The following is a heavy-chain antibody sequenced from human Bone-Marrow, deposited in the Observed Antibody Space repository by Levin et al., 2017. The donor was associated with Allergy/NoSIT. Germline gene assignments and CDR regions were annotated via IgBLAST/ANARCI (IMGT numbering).Heavy chain of an antibody. J-gene: IGHJ4*02. CDR2: ISYDGGTT. CDR3: ARDSGYDNSGYPPRY. CDR1: GFTFNTYA. D-gene: IGHD3-22*01. V-gene: IGHV3-30-3*01. Sequence: GGSLRLSCAASGFTFNTYAMNWVRQVPGKGLEWVAAISYDGGTTFYADTVKGRFTISRDDSQNTLFLQINSLRSEDTAVYYCARDSGYDNSGYPPRYWGQGTLVTVSS.